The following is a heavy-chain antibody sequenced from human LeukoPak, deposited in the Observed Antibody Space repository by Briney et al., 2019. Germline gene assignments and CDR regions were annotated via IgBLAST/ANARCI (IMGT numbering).Heavy chain of an antibody. CDR3: ARGGTYYYDSSGYSWFDP. V-gene: IGHV3-23*01. Sequence: PGGSLRLSCAASGFTFSSYAMSWVRQAPGKGLEWVSAISGSGGSTYYADSVKGRFTISRDNAKNSLYLQMNSLRAEDTAVYYCARGGTYYYDSSGYSWFDPWGQGTLVTVSS. CDR2: ISGSGGST. CDR1: GFTFSSYA. D-gene: IGHD3-22*01. J-gene: IGHJ5*02.